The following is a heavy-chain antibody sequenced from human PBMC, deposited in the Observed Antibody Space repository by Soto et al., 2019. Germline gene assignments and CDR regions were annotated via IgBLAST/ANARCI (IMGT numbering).Heavy chain of an antibody. CDR3: ARETAAVTGPWDY. V-gene: IGHV3-23*01. CDR2: ISSSGGST. D-gene: IGHD5-18*01. CDR1: GFTFGSYA. J-gene: IGHJ4*02. Sequence: EVQLLESGGGLVQPGGSLRLSCAASGFTFGSYAMNWVRQAPGKGLDWVSAISSSGGSTYYADSVKGGLTISRDNSKNTLYLQLNSLRAADAAVYYCARETAAVTGPWDYWGQGTMVTVYS.